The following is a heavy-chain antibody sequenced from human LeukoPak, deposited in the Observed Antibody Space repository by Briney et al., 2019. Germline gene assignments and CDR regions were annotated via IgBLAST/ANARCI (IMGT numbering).Heavy chain of an antibody. V-gene: IGHV1-69*04. CDR1: GGTFSSYA. J-gene: IGHJ4*02. CDR3: ARDSGYSSY. CDR2: IIPILGIA. D-gene: IGHD5-18*01. Sequence: ASVKVSCKASGGTFSSYAISWVRQAPGQGLEWMGRIIPILGIANYAQKFQGRVTITADKSTSTAYMELSSLRSEDKAVYYCARDSGYSSYWGQGTLVTVSS.